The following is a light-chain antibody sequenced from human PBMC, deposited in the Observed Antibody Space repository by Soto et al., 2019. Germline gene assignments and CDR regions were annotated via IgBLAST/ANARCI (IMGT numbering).Light chain of an antibody. CDR2: EVS. V-gene: IGLV2-14*01. CDR1: SSDVGGYNY. J-gene: IGLJ2*01. Sequence: QSALTQPASVSGSPGQSITISCTGTSSDVGGYNYVSWYQQHPGKAPKLMIYEVSNRPSGVSNRFSGSKSGNTASLTISGLQAEDEADHYCSSYTISSTPLFGGGTKLTVL. CDR3: SSYTISSTPL.